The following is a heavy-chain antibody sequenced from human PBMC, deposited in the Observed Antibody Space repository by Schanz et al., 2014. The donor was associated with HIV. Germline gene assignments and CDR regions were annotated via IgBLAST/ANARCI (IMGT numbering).Heavy chain of an antibody. CDR3: ARGPDYGKTSYNFDF. Sequence: QVQLVQSGAEGKKPGSSVKVSCKASGDTFSSYGINWVRQATGQGPEWMGWMSPNTGNTGYAQKFQGRVTMTRNTPRSTAYLTLNNLTSEDTAVYFCARGPDYGKTSYNFDFWGQGTLVAVSS. V-gene: IGHV1-8*02. D-gene: IGHD3-10*01. CDR2: MSPNTGNT. J-gene: IGHJ4*02. CDR1: GDTFSSYG.